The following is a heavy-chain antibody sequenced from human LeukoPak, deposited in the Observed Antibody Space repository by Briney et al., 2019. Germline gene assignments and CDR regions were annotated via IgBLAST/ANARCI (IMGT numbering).Heavy chain of an antibody. Sequence: ASVKVSCKASGYTFTSYDINWVRQATGQGLQWMGWMNPNSGNTGYAQKFQGRVTMTRNTSISTAYMELSSLRSEDTAVYYCARGLDAPLFYYYYGMDVWGQGTTVTVSS. CDR3: ARGLDAPLFYYYYGMDV. CDR1: GYTFTSYD. CDR2: MNPNSGNT. J-gene: IGHJ6*02. V-gene: IGHV1-8*01.